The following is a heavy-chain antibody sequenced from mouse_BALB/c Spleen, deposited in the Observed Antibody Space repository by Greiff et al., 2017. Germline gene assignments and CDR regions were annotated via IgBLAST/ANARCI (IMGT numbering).Heavy chain of an antibody. CDR1: GFTFSSYA. CDR3: ARVYYYGSGDYAMDY. CDR2: ISSGGSYT. Sequence: EVKVVESGGGLVKPGGSLKLSCAASGFTFSSYAMSWVRQSPEKRLEWVAEISSGGSYTYYPDTVTGRFTISRDNAKNTLYLEMSSLRSEDTAMYYCARVYYYGSGDYAMDYWGQGTSVTVSS. J-gene: IGHJ4*01. D-gene: IGHD1-1*01. V-gene: IGHV5-9-4*01.